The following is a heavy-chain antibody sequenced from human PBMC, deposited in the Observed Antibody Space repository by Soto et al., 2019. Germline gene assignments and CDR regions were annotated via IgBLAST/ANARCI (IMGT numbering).Heavy chain of an antibody. J-gene: IGHJ4*02. D-gene: IGHD4-17*01. Sequence: SETLSLTCTVSGGSISSYYWSWIRQPPGKGLEWIGYIYYSGSTNYNPSLKSRVTISVDTSKNQFSLKLSSVTAADTAAYYCASFYGDYSYYFDYWGQGTLVTVSS. V-gene: IGHV4-59*01. CDR3: ASFYGDYSYYFDY. CDR1: GGSISSYY. CDR2: IYYSGST.